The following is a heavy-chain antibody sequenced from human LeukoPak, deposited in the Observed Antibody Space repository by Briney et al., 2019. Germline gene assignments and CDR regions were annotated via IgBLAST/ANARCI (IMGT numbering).Heavy chain of an antibody. CDR3: ARGSGSHDAFDI. J-gene: IGHJ3*02. Sequence: ASVKVSCKASGGTFSGYAISWVRQAPGQGLEWMGRIIPILGIANYAQKFQGRVTITTDESTSTAYMELSSLRSEDTAVYYCARGSGSHDAFDIWGQGTMVTVSS. D-gene: IGHD1-26*01. V-gene: IGHV1-69*04. CDR2: IIPILGIA. CDR1: GGTFSGYA.